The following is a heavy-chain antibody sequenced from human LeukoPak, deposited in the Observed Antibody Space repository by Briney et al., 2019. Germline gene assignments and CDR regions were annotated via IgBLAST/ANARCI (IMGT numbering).Heavy chain of an antibody. CDR3: ARAPSQQLVPYYFDY. CDR2: INHSGST. Sequence: ETLSLTCAVYGGSFSGYYWSWIRQPPGKGLEWIGEINHSGSTNYNPSLKSRVTISVDTSKNQFSLKLSSVTAADTAVYYCARAPSQQLVPYYFDYWGQGTLVTVSS. CDR1: GGSFSGYY. J-gene: IGHJ4*02. D-gene: IGHD6-13*01. V-gene: IGHV4-34*01.